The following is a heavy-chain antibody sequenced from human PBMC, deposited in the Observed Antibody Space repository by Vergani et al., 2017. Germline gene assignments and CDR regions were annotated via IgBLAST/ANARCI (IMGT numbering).Heavy chain of an antibody. CDR2: IYYSGST. Sequence: QLQLQESGPGLVKPSETLSLTCTVSGGSISSSSYYWGWIRQPPGKGLEWIGSIYYSGSTYYNPSLKSRVTISVDTSKNQFSLKLSSVTAADTSVYYCARGVRGCSGWYYYYYGMDVWGQGTTVTVSS. CDR1: GGSISSSSYY. D-gene: IGHD6-19*01. V-gene: IGHV4-39*01. J-gene: IGHJ6*02. CDR3: ARGVRGCSGWYYYYYGMDV.